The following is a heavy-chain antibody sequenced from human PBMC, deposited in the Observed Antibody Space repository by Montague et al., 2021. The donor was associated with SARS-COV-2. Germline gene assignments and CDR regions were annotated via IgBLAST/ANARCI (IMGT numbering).Heavy chain of an antibody. D-gene: IGHD1-26*01. Sequence: SETLSLTCNVSGDSITNTRYFWGWIRQPPGKALDWIGSIYHNGKTYYNPSLERRALLSIDTSKNQFSLRLSSVIASDTAVYYCAVGVHYVFDYWGQGFLVTVSS. V-gene: IGHV4-39*01. CDR2: IYHNGKT. J-gene: IGHJ4*02. CDR3: AVGVHYVFDY. CDR1: GDSITNTRYF.